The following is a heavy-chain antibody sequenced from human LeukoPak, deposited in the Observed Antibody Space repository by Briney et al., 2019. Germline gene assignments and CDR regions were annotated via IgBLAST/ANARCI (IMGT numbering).Heavy chain of an antibody. V-gene: IGHV3-7*01. CDR3: SGGSSGL. Sequence: GGSLRLSCATSEFTFSRYSMYWVRQAPGKGLESVANINQDGSEKYYVDSVKRRFTIPRDNAKNSLYLQMNSLRADHTAVYYCSGGSSGLWGQGTMVTVSS. CDR1: EFTFSRYS. CDR2: INQDGSEK. D-gene: IGHD3-22*01. J-gene: IGHJ3*01.